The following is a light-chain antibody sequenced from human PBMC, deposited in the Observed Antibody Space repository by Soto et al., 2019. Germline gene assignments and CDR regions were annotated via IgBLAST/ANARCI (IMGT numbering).Light chain of an antibody. Sequence: EIVMTQSPGTLSVSPGERATLSCRASQSVSSNLAWYQQKAGQAPRLLIYGASTRATGLPARFSGSGSGTEFTLTISSLQSEDFAVYYCQQYNNWPLTFGGGTKVEIK. CDR3: QQYNNWPLT. J-gene: IGKJ4*01. V-gene: IGKV3-15*01. CDR2: GAS. CDR1: QSVSSN.